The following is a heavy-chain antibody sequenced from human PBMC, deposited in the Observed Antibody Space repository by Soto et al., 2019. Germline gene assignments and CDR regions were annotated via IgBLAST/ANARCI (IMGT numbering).Heavy chain of an antibody. D-gene: IGHD2-21*02. CDR1: GYTFTSYA. Sequence: QVQLVQSGAEEKKPGASVKVSGKASGYTFTSYAMHWVRQAPGQRLEWMGWINAGNGNTKYSQKFQGRVTITRDTSGSTGYMELSSLRSEDTAVYYCARSIVVVTALDYWGQGTLVTVSS. V-gene: IGHV1-3*05. J-gene: IGHJ4*02. CDR3: ARSIVVVTALDY. CDR2: INAGNGNT.